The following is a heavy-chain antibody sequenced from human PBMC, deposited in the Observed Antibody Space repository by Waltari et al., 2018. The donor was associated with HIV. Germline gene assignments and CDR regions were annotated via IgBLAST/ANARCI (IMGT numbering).Heavy chain of an antibody. Sequence: QLQLQESGPGLVKPSETLSLICTVSGGSISSSSYYWGWIRQTTGKGLEWIGSVHYTGSTFYNPSLQSRVSMSVDTSKNQFSLKMASVTATDTATYFCARHYEMPTNPPGYWGQGTLVTVSS. CDR3: ARHYEMPTNPPGY. CDR2: VHYTGST. J-gene: IGHJ4*02. D-gene: IGHD3-16*01. V-gene: IGHV4-39*01. CDR1: GGSISSSSYY.